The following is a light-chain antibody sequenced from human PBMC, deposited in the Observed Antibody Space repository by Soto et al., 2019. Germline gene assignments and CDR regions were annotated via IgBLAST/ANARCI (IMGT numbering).Light chain of an antibody. CDR1: QTFTSSH. Sequence: IVLTQSPGTLSLSPGERVTLSCRASQTFTSSHLAWYQQKPGQAPRLLIYDTSRRAAGIPDRFSGSASGTDFTLTVSRLEPEDFAVYYCQDYGGSPLYTFGQGTKVEIK. CDR3: QDYGGSPLYT. V-gene: IGKV3-20*01. CDR2: DTS. J-gene: IGKJ2*01.